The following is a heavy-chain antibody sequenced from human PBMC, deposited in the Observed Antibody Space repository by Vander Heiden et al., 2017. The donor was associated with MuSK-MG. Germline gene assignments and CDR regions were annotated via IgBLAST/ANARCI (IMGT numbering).Heavy chain of an antibody. CDR2: IYWNDDK. V-gene: IGHV2-5*01. D-gene: IGHD5-18*01. CDR3: ARVGYTYGTSVYYFDY. CDR1: GFSLRTTRVG. Sequence: IALKESGLTLVKPTQTLTLTCTFSGFSLRTTRVGVGWIRQPSGKALEWLALIYWNDDKRYSPSLNSRLTITKDTSKNQVVLGMTNMDPVDTATYFCARVGYTYGTSVYYFDYWGQGTLVAVSS. J-gene: IGHJ4*02.